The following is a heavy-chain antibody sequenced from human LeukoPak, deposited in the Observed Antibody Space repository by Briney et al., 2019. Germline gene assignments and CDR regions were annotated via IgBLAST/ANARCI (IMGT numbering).Heavy chain of an antibody. V-gene: IGHV3-30-3*01. CDR1: GFTFSNYA. D-gene: IGHD5-18*01. CDR3: ARDLYSYGHFDY. J-gene: IGHJ4*02. Sequence: GGSLRLSCAASGFTFSNYAMHWVRQAPGKGLEWVAVISYDGSNKYYADSVKGRFTISGDNSKNTLYLQMNSLRAEDTAVYYCARDLYSYGHFDYWGQGTLVTVSS. CDR2: ISYDGSNK.